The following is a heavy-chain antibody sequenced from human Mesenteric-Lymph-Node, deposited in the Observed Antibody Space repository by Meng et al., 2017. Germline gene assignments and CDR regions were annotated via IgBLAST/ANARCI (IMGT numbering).Heavy chain of an antibody. CDR2: IIPIFGTA. J-gene: IGHJ4*02. CDR1: GGTFSSYA. Sequence: SVKVSCKASGGTFSSYAISWVRQAPGQGLEWMGGIIPIFGTANYAQKFQGRVTITTDESTSTAYMELSSLRSEDTAVYYCATGLAVAGRKTNDYWGQGTLVTVSS. CDR3: ATGLAVAGRKTNDY. V-gene: IGHV1-69*05. D-gene: IGHD6-19*01.